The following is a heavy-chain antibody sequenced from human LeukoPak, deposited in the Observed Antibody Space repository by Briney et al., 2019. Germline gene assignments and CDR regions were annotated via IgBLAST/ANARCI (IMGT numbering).Heavy chain of an antibody. V-gene: IGHV4-38-2*01. CDR2: IYHSGST. J-gene: IGHJ4*02. Sequence: PSETLSLTCAVSGYSISSGYYWGWIRQPPGKGLEWIGSIYHSGSTYYNPSLKSRVTISVDTSKSQFSLKLSSVAAADTAVYYCARSLDDFWSGYYPIDYWGQGTLVTVSS. D-gene: IGHD3-3*01. CDR1: GYSISSGYY. CDR3: ARSLDDFWSGYYPIDY.